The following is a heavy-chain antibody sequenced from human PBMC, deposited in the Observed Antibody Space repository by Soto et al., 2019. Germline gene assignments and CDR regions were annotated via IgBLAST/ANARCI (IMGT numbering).Heavy chain of an antibody. CDR1: GFSVSSSH. V-gene: IGHV3-53*01. J-gene: IGHJ5*02. CDR3: ARDFRDYYDSSGYSWFDP. CDR2: IYSGGPT. Sequence: GGSLRLSCEASGFSVSSSHMIWVRQAPGKGLEWVSVIYSGGPTYYAVSVKGRFTISRDNSKNTLYLQMNSLRADDTAVYYCARDFRDYYDSSGYSWFDPWGQGTLVTVSS. D-gene: IGHD3-22*01.